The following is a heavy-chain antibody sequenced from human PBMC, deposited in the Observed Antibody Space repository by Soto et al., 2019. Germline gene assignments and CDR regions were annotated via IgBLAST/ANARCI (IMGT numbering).Heavy chain of an antibody. CDR1: GDSLTNNHW. CDR2: IWHTGRP. D-gene: IGHD2-15*01. V-gene: IGHV4-4*02. CDR3: VRDSRTGCSSINCYMH. J-gene: IGHJ4*02. Sequence: QLQLRESGPGLVQPSGTLSLTCDVSGDSLTNNHWWSWVRQAPGKGLEWIGEIWHTGRPNYNPSLMSRVACSIDKSKNQFSLKLSSVTAADTAVYYCVRDSRTGCSSINCYMHWGQGTLVTVSS.